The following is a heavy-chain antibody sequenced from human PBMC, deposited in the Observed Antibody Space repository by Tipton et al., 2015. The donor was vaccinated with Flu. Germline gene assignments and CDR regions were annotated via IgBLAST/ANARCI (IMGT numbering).Heavy chain of an antibody. CDR2: INPDSGGT. Sequence: QLVQSGAEVKKPGASVKVSCKASGYTFNIYYIHWVRQAPGQGLEWMGWINPDSGGTYYAQKFQGRVTMTRDTAIRTVYMELSSLRSDDTAVYYCAKDGVAVTDYWGQGTLVTVSS. CDR1: GYTFNIYY. CDR3: AKDGVAVTDY. V-gene: IGHV1-2*02. J-gene: IGHJ4*02. D-gene: IGHD2-15*01.